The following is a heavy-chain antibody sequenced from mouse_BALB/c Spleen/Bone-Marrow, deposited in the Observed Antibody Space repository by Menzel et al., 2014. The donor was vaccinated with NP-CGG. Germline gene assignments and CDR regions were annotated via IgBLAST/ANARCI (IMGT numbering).Heavy chain of an antibody. D-gene: IGHD1-1*01. J-gene: IGHJ2*01. Sequence: QVQLQQSGAELVRPGSSVKISCKASGYVLSTYWMNWVKQRPGQGLEWIGQIYPGGGDTNYNGKFKGTATLTADKSSSTAYMQLSSLTSEDSAVYFCARSGYGSSYDYWGQGTTLPVSS. V-gene: IGHV1-80*01. CDR2: IYPGGGDT. CDR3: ARSGYGSSYDY. CDR1: GYVLSTYW.